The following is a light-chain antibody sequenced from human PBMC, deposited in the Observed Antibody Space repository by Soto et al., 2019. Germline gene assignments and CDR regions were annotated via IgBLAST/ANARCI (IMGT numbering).Light chain of an antibody. CDR1: SSDVGAYKY. CDR2: EXS. Sequence: QSALTQPPSASGSPGQSVTISCTGTSSDVGAYKYVSWYQQYPGKAPKLMIYEXSKRPSGVPDRFXGXKXXNTXSXTVSGLQAEDEADYYCTSYVGSNIWVFGGGTKLTVL. V-gene: IGLV2-8*01. J-gene: IGLJ3*02. CDR3: TSYVGSNIWV.